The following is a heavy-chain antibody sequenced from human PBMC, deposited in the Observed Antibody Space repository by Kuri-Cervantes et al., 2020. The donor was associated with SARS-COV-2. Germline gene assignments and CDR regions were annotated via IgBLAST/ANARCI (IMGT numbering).Heavy chain of an antibody. CDR3: ARLLFWSGFVDS. J-gene: IGHJ4*02. Sequence: ESLKISCQGSGYSFSSYWIGWVRQMPGKGLEWMGIIYPADSETRYSPSFQGQVTISADKSTTTAYLQWSSLKASDTAMYYCARLLFWSGFVDSWGQGTLVTVSS. D-gene: IGHD3-3*01. CDR1: GYSFSSYW. V-gene: IGHV5-51*01. CDR2: IYPADSET.